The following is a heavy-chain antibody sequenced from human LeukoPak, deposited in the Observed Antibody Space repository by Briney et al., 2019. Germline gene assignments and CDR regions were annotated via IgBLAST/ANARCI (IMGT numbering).Heavy chain of an antibody. CDR3: ARSAQLDF. J-gene: IGHJ4*02. D-gene: IGHD1-1*01. V-gene: IGHV3-23*01. Sequence: GGSLRLSCAASGFTFSNYVMTWARQAPGKGLEWVSSISGSGGTTYYADSVKGRFTISRDKSKNILYLQMNSLRAEDSAVYYCARSAQLDFWGQGTLVTVSS. CDR1: GFTFSNYV. CDR2: ISGSGGTT.